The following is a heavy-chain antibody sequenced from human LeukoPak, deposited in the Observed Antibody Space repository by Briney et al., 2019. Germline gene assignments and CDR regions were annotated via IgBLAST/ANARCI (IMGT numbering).Heavy chain of an antibody. D-gene: IGHD2-2*01. J-gene: IGHJ5*02. Sequence: EESLKISCKGSGYSFTSYWIGWVRQMPGKGLEWMGIIYPGDSDTRYSPSFQGQVTISADKSISTAYLRWSSLKASDTAMYYCARRQGCSSTSCYVGWFDPWGQGTLVTVSS. CDR2: IYPGDSDT. CDR1: GYSFTSYW. CDR3: ARRQGCSSTSCYVGWFDP. V-gene: IGHV5-51*01.